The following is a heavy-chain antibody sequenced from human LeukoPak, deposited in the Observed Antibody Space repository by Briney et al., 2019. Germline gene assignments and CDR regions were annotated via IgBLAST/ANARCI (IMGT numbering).Heavy chain of an antibody. CDR3: AKDGYDSSGYYYPDAFDI. D-gene: IGHD3-22*01. Sequence: GRSLRLSCAASGLTFSDYGLHWVRQAPGKGLEWVAFIRYDGSFKYYADSVKGRFTISRDNSKNTLYLQMNSLRAEDTAVYYCAKDGYDSSGYYYPDAFDIWGQGTMVTVSS. V-gene: IGHV3-30*02. CDR2: IRYDGSFK. J-gene: IGHJ3*02. CDR1: GLTFSDYG.